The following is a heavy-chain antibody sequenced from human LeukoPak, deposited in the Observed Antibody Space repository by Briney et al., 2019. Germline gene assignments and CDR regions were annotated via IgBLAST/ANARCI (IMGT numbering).Heavy chain of an antibody. Sequence: SETLSLTCAVYGGSFSGYYSTWIRQPAGRGLEWIGRIYTSGRTSYNPSLKSRVTMSVDTSKSQFSLRLTSVTAADTAVYYCARGDYYDSNNYSPHAFDIWGQGTMVTVSS. V-gene: IGHV4-59*10. D-gene: IGHD3-22*01. J-gene: IGHJ3*02. CDR3: ARGDYYDSNNYSPHAFDI. CDR1: GGSFSGYY. CDR2: IYTSGRT.